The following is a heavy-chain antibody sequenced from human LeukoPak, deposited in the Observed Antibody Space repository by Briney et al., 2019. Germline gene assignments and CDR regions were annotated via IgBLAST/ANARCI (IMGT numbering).Heavy chain of an antibody. CDR2: ISGGGGST. CDR1: GFTFSSYA. J-gene: IGHJ4*02. D-gene: IGHD3-16*01. Sequence: GGSLRLSCAASGFTFSSYAMSWVRQAPGKGLEWVSAISGGGGSTYYADSVKGRFTISRDNSKNTLYLQMNSLRAEDTAVYYCAKDLVSHPHFDYWGQGTLVTVSS. V-gene: IGHV3-23*01. CDR3: AKDLVSHPHFDY.